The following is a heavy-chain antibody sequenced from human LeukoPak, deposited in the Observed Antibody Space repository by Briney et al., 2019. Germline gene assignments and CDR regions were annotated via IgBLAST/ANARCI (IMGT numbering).Heavy chain of an antibody. J-gene: IGHJ4*02. CDR3: AAGKTTGGTRRSLNYFDY. V-gene: IGHV4-34*01. D-gene: IGHD4-23*01. Sequence: PSETLSLTCAVSGVSISGRTNSWGWIRQPPGKGLEWIGEINHSGSTNYNPSLKSRVTISVDTSKNQFSLKLSSVTAADTAVYYCAAGKTTGGTRRSLNYFDYWGQGTLVTVSS. CDR2: INHSGST. CDR1: GVSISGRTNS.